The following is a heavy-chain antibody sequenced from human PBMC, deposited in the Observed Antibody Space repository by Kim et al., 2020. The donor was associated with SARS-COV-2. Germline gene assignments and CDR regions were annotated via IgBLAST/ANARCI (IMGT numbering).Heavy chain of an antibody. CDR1: GFTFSSYW. Sequence: GSLRLSCAASGFTFSSYWMHWVRQAPGKGLVWVSRINSDGSSTSYADSVKGRFTISRDNAKNTLYLQMNSLRAEDTAVYYCARDDLEGHQLWFGEGVWGQGTTVTVSS. D-gene: IGHD3-10*01. J-gene: IGHJ6*02. CDR3: ARDDLEGHQLWFGEGV. CDR2: INSDGSST. V-gene: IGHV3-74*01.